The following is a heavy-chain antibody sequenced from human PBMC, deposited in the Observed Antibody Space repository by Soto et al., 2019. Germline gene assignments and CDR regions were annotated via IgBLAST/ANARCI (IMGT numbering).Heavy chain of an antibody. V-gene: IGHV4-39*01. D-gene: IGHD3-3*01. CDR3: ARHVLRFLEWLNPPLH. CDR2: IYYSGST. CDR1: GGSISSSSYY. J-gene: IGHJ4*02. Sequence: SETLSLTCTVSGGSISSSSYYWGWIRQPPGKGLEWIGSIYYSGSTYYNPSLKSRVTISVDTSKNQFSLKLSSVTAADTAVYYCARHVLRFLEWLNPPLHWGQGTLVTVSS.